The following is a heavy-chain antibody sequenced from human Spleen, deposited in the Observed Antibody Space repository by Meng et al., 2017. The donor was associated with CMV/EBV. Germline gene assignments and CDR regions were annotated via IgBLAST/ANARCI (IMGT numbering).Heavy chain of an antibody. CDR1: GFTFSDYY. D-gene: IGHD4-11*01. V-gene: IGHV3-11*04. Sequence: GESLKISCQASGFTFSDYYMSWIRQAPGKGLEWVAYISNSGTNIYYADSVKGRFTIPRDNAKNSLYLQMTSLRAEETAVYYCARDFGNYNYYYYSFNVWGQGTTVTVSS. J-gene: IGHJ6*02. CDR2: ISNSGTNI. CDR3: ARDFGNYNYYYYSFNV.